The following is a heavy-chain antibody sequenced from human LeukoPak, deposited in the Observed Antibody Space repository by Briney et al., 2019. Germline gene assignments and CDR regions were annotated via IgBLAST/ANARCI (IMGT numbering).Heavy chain of an antibody. CDR1: GFTFSSYA. D-gene: IGHD2-21*02. V-gene: IGHV3-23*01. Sequence: GGSLRLSCAASGFTFSSYAMNWVRQAPGKGLEWVSGISGSGGSTYYADSVKGRFTISRDKSKNMLYLQMNSLRAEDTAVYYCAKVSCGGDCCPEYYFDYWGQGTLVTVSS. J-gene: IGHJ4*02. CDR2: ISGSGGST. CDR3: AKVSCGGDCCPEYYFDY.